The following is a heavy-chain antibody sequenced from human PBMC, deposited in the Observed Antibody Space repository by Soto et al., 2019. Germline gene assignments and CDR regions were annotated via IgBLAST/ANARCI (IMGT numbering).Heavy chain of an antibody. Sequence: QVQLVQSGAELKKPGSSVKVSCKASGDTFSGYPINWVRQAPGEGLEWMGRIIPVFGTTNDAQRFEGRVTFTADESTNTAYKELRGLLSEDPAVYYCARDGGFGELKYWGPGTLVNVSS. V-gene: IGHV1-69*18. CDR3: ARDGGFGELKY. CDR2: IIPVFGTT. CDR1: GDTFSGYP. D-gene: IGHD3-10*01. J-gene: IGHJ4*02.